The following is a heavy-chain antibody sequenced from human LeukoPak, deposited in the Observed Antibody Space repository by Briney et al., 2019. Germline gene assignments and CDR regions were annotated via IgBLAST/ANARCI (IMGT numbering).Heavy chain of an antibody. D-gene: IGHD5-18*01. Sequence: ASVKVSCKASGGAFSSYAISWVRQAPGQGLEWMGGIIPIFGTANYAQKFQGRVTITADESTSTAYMELSSLRSEDTAVYYCARNGGYNYYYYYYMDVWGKGTTVTVSS. J-gene: IGHJ6*03. CDR2: IIPIFGTA. CDR3: ARNGGYNYYYYYYMDV. CDR1: GGAFSSYA. V-gene: IGHV1-69*13.